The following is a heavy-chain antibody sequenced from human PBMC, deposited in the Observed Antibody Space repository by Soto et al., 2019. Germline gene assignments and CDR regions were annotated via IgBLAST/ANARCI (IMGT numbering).Heavy chain of an antibody. Sequence: QITLKESGPTLVKPTQTLTLTCTFSGFSLSTSGVGVGWIRQPPGTALEWLALIYWEVDKRYSPSLKSRLTIPLAPXXXQXXLTMTNIDPVPTATYYCAHRPSYCSGGSCYSGFDYWGQGTLVTVSS. CDR2: IYWEVDK. CDR1: GFSLSTSGVG. CDR3: AHRPSYCSGGSCYSGFDY. J-gene: IGHJ4*02. V-gene: IGHV2-5*02. D-gene: IGHD2-15*01.